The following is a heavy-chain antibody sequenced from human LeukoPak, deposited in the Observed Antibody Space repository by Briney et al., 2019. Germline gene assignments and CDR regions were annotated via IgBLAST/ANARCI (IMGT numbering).Heavy chain of an antibody. CDR3: ARTNTYLSGSYYGGDY. CDR1: GFTFSSYS. J-gene: IGHJ4*02. Sequence: GGSLRLSCAASGFTFSSYSMDWVRQAPGKGLEWVSSISSSSSYIYYADSVKGRFTISRDNAKNSLYLQMNSLRAEDTAVYYCARTNTYLSGSYYGGDYWGQGTLVTVSS. D-gene: IGHD1-26*01. V-gene: IGHV3-21*01. CDR2: ISSSSSYI.